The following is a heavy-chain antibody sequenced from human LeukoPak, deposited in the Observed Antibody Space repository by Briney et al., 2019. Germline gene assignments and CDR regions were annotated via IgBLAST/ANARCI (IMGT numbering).Heavy chain of an antibody. V-gene: IGHV3-30-3*01. Sequence: PGTSLRLSCAASGFTLNSYAMHWVRQAPGMGLEWVAVITYDGYKEFYADSVKGRFTISRDNSKNTLYLQMDSLRVEDTAVYYCAKARGVSYAEWFDPWGQGTLVTVSS. D-gene: IGHD1-14*01. CDR2: ITYDGYKE. CDR1: GFTLNSYA. J-gene: IGHJ5*02. CDR3: AKARGVSYAEWFDP.